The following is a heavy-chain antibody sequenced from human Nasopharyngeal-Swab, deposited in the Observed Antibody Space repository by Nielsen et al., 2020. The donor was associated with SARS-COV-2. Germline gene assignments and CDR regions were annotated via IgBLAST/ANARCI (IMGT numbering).Heavy chain of an antibody. J-gene: IGHJ4*02. Sequence: GESLKISCAASGFTFSSYAMSWVRQAPGKGLEWVSAISGSGGSTYYADSVKGRFTISRDNSKNTLYLQMNSLRAEDTAVYYCAKDEGYDSSGYLYYLDYWGQGTLVTVSS. CDR1: GFTFSSYA. V-gene: IGHV3-23*01. CDR2: ISGSGGST. CDR3: AKDEGYDSSGYLYYLDY. D-gene: IGHD3-22*01.